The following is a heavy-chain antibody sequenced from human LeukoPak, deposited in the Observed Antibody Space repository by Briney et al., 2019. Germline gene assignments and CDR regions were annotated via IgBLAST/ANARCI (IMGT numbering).Heavy chain of an antibody. CDR2: IRDKANSYET. J-gene: IGHJ4*02. CDR3: SRHGYYYGSSGDDN. Sequence: PGGSLRLSCAASGFTFSGSAIHWVRQASGKGLEWVGRIRDKANSYETAYAASLKGRFTISRDDSKNTAYLQMNSLKTEDTAVYYCSRHGYYYGSSGDDNWGQGTLVTVSS. CDR1: GFTFSGSA. V-gene: IGHV3-73*01. D-gene: IGHD3-22*01.